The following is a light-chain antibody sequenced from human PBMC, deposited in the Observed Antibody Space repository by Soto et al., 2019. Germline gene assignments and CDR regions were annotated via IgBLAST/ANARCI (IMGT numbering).Light chain of an antibody. CDR2: NND. V-gene: IGLV1-44*01. J-gene: IGLJ2*01. Sequence: QSVLTQPPSASGTPGQRVTISCSGSCSNIGANPINWYQQLPGTAPKLLIYNNDQRPSGVPDRFSASKSGTSASLAISGLQSEDEADYYCEAWDDSLYGAVLGGGTKLTVL. CDR3: EAWDDSLYGAV. CDR1: CSNIGANP.